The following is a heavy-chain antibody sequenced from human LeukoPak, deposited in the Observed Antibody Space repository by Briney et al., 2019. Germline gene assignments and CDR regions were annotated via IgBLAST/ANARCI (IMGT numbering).Heavy chain of an antibody. CDR1: GGSISSSSYY. V-gene: IGHV4-39*02. Sequence: SETLSLTCIVSGGSISSSSYYWGWIRQPPGKGLEWIGSIYYSGSTYYNPSLKSRVTISVDTSKNQFSLKLSSVTAADTAVYYCAREVHRDWFDPWGQGTLVTVSS. J-gene: IGHJ5*02. CDR2: IYYSGST. CDR3: AREVHRDWFDP. D-gene: IGHD3-10*01.